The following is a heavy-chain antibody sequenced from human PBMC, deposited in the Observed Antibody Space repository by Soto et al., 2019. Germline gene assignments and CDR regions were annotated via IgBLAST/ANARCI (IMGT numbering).Heavy chain of an antibody. CDR2: IHYSGSA. CDR3: AKSSGAAAGESGWLDP. CDR1: GGSISRGDYY. D-gene: IGHD6-13*01. J-gene: IGHJ5*02. Sequence: QVQLQESGPGLVKPSRTLSLTCTVSGGSISRGDYYWTWIRQAPGKGLEWLGHIHYSGSAQYKSSLKSRITISVDKSKNQFSLELRSVTVADTAVYYCAKSSGAAAGESGWLDPWGQGTLVSVSS. V-gene: IGHV4-30-4*01.